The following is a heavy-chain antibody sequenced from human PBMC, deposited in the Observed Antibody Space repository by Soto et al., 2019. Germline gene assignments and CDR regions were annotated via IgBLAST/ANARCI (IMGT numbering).Heavy chain of an antibody. J-gene: IGHJ4*02. Sequence: GGPLRLSCAASGFTFSSYSMNWVRQAPGKGLEWVSYISSSSSTIYYADSVKGRFTISRDNAKNSLYLQMNSLRAEDTAVYYCARGFSRGTTVYWGQGTLVTVSS. V-gene: IGHV3-48*01. CDR3: ARGFSRGTTVY. CDR1: GFTFSSYS. CDR2: ISSSSSTI. D-gene: IGHD4-17*01.